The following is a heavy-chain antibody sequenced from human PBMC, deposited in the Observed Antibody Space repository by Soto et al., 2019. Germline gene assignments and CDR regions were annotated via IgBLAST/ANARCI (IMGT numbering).Heavy chain of an antibody. D-gene: IGHD3-3*01. CDR2: SRNKAKSYTT. J-gene: IGHJ4*02. CDR3: SRLEGG. V-gene: IGHV3-72*01. CDR1: GFTFTDHY. Sequence: EEQLVESGGDLVQPGGSLTLSCVGSGFTFTDHYMEWVRQAPGKGLEWIARSRNKAKSYTTDYAASVKGRFTISRDLSKNSLYPQMNNLKIEDTAVYYCSRLEGGWGQGTLVTVSS.